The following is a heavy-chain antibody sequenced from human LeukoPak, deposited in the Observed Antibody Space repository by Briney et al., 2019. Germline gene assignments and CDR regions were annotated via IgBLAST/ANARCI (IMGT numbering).Heavy chain of an antibody. J-gene: IGHJ5*02. CDR1: GGSVSSGSYF. CDR3: ARGFIVATIGGWFDP. Sequence: PSETLSLTCTVSGGSVSSGSYFWSWIRQPPGKGLEWIGEINHSGSTNYNPSLKSRVTISVDTSKNQFSLKLSSVTAADTAVYYCARGFIVATIGGWFDPWGQGTLVTVSS. V-gene: IGHV4-39*07. D-gene: IGHD5-12*01. CDR2: INHSGST.